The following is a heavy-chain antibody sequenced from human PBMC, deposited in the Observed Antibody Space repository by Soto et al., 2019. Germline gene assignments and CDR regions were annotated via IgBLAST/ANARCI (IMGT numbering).Heavy chain of an antibody. V-gene: IGHV3-23*01. D-gene: IGHD3-22*01. CDR3: AKDLGYYYDSSGYYNY. J-gene: IGHJ4*02. CDR2: ISGSGGST. CDR1: GFTFSSYA. Sequence: GGSLRLSCAASGFTFSSYAMSWVRQAPGKGLEWVSAISGSGGSTYYADSVKGRFTISRDNSKNTLYLQMNSLRAEDTAVYYCAKDLGYYYDSSGYYNYWGQGTLVTVSS.